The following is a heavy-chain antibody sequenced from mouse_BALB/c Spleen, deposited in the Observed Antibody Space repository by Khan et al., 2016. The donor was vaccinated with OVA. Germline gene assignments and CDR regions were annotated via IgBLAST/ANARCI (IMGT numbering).Heavy chain of an antibody. CDR3: VRQPYYHYYVMDY. D-gene: IGHD2-10*01. CDR2: IWSDGST. V-gene: IGHV2-6-1*01. CDR1: GFSLTNYG. Sequence: VKLLESGPGLVAPSQSLSITCTISGFSLTNYGVHWVRQPPGKGPEWLVVIWSDGSTTYNSTLKSRLSISKDNSKSQVFLKMNSLQTDDTAMYYCVRQPYYHYYVMDYWGQGTSVTVSS. J-gene: IGHJ4*01.